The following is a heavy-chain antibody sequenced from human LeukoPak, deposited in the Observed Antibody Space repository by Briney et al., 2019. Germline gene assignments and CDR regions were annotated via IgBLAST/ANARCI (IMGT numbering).Heavy chain of an antibody. Sequence: ASVKVSCKASGYTFNRYGISWMRQAPGQRPEWMGWNSALTGNIDYAPKFQGRVTMNTDTSTRTAYMELSSLVSADTAVYFCARADPTNTGHEYFDYWGQGTLVTVSS. D-gene: IGHD2/OR15-2a*01. CDR1: GYTFNRYG. V-gene: IGHV1-18*01. CDR2: NSALTGNI. CDR3: ARADPTNTGHEYFDY. J-gene: IGHJ4*02.